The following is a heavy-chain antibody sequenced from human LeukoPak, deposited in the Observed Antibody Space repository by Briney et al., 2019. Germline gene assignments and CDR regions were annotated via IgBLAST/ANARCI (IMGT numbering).Heavy chain of an antibody. CDR2: INPNSGGT. D-gene: IGHD1-26*01. V-gene: IGHV1-2*02. CDR1: GYTFTGYY. CDR3: ARAGSYKDFYYFDY. J-gene: IGHJ4*02. Sequence: ASVKVSCKASGYTFTGYYMHWVRQAPGQGLEWMGWINPNSGGTNYAQKLQGRVTMTRDTSISTAYMELSRLRSDDTAVYYCARAGSYKDFYYFDYWGQGTLVTVSS.